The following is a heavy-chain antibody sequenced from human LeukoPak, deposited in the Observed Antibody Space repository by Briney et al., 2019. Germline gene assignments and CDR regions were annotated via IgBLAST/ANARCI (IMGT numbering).Heavy chain of an antibody. CDR2: IHSSGNS. V-gene: IGHV4-39*01. J-gene: IGHJ6*02. CDR3: EKDSHLDV. D-gene: IGHD2-15*01. CDR1: GGSISGTDLY. Sequence: PSETLSLTCTVSGGSISGTDLYWGWIPQLPGKGLEWIGNIHSSGNSFCNPSLKSRVTISVDTSKNQFSLKLSSVTAADTAVYYCEKDSHLDVWGQGTTVTVSS.